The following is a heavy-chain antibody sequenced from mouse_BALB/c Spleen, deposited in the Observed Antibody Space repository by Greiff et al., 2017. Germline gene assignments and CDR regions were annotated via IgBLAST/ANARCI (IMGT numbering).Heavy chain of an antibody. J-gene: IGHJ1*01. CDR2: IDPFNGGT. Sequence: VQLQQSGPELMKPGASVKISCKASGYSFTSYYMHWVKQSHGKSLEWIGYIDPFNGGTSYNQKFKGKATLTVDKSSSTAYMHLSSLTSEDSAVYYCARKNWYVDVWGAGTTVTVSS. V-gene: IGHV1S135*01. CDR1: GYSFTSYY. CDR3: ARKNWYVDV.